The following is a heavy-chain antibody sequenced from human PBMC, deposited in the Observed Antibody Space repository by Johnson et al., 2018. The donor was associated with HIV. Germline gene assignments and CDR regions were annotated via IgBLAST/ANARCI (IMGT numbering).Heavy chain of an antibody. CDR1: GFTFSNSA. Sequence: QMQLVESGGGVVQPGRSLRLSCAASGFTFSNSAMHWVRQAPGKGLEWVAVISYVGTNEYYADSVKGRFPISRDNSKNTLYLQMNSLTAEDTAVYYCAKAYSSGWWALDILGLGAMVTVSA. CDR2: ISYVGTNE. CDR3: AKAYSSGWWALDI. D-gene: IGHD6-19*01. J-gene: IGHJ3*02. V-gene: IGHV3-30*04.